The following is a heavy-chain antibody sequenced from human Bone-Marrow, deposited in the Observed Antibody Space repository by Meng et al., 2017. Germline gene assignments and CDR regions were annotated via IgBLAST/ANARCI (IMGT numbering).Heavy chain of an antibody. CDR1: GGTFSDYY. Sequence: QVQLQQWGAGLLKPSETLSLTCAVYGGTFSDYYWGWIRQLPGKGLEWIAYIHYSGSTYYSPSLKSRVTISVDTSKNQLSLKLSSMTAADTAVYYCARYVFDSSSLYSNWFDPWGQGTLVTVSS. CDR2: IHYSGST. CDR3: ARYVFDSSSLYSNWFDP. V-gene: IGHV4-34*08. J-gene: IGHJ5*02. D-gene: IGHD3-22*01.